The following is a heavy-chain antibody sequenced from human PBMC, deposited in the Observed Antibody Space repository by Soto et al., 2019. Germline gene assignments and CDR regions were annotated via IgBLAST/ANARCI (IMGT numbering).Heavy chain of an antibody. J-gene: IGHJ4*02. V-gene: IGHV3-30*04. CDR3: AKDEYYYSRSGYYIFDS. D-gene: IGHD3-22*01. CDR1: GDPFSSYA. Sequence: GGSLRLSCAASGDPFSSYAMHWVRQAPGKGLEWVAAISHDGTNKNYGDSVKGRFTISRDNSKKTLYLQMNSLRPEDTALYYCAKDEYYYSRSGYYIFDSWGQGTLVTVSS. CDR2: ISHDGTNK.